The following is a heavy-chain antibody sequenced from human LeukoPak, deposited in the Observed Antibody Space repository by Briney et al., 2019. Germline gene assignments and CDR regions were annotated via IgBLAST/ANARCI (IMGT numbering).Heavy chain of an antibody. CDR2: IIPILGIA. Sequence: GASVKVSCKASGGTFSSYAISWVRQAPGQGLEWMGRIIPILGIANYAQKFQGRVTITADKSTSTAYMELSSLRSEDTAVYYCAREDYSSAWGYWGQGTLVTVSS. V-gene: IGHV1-69*04. J-gene: IGHJ4*02. CDR1: GGTFSSYA. CDR3: AREDYSSAWGY. D-gene: IGHD6-19*01.